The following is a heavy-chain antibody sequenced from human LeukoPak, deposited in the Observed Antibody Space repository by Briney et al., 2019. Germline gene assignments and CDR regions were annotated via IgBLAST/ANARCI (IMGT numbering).Heavy chain of an antibody. CDR2: ISSSGSTI. Sequence: GGSLRLSCAASGFTFSSYEMNWVRQAPGKGLEWVSYISSSGSTIYYADSVKGRFTISRDNAKNSLYLQMNSLRAEDTAVYYCARAPPVGLYYFDYWGQGTLVTVSS. V-gene: IGHV3-48*03. D-gene: IGHD6-25*01. CDR3: ARAPPVGLYYFDY. J-gene: IGHJ4*02. CDR1: GFTFSSYE.